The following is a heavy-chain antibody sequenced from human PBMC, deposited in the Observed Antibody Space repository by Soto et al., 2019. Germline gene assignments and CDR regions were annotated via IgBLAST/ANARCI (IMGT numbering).Heavy chain of an antibody. Sequence: GASVKVSCKASGGTFSSYAISWVRQAPGQGLEWMGGIIPIFGTANYAQKFQGRVTITADESTSTAYMELSSLRSEDTAVYYCARDPPRSGWYTLLQEWGQGTLVTVSS. J-gene: IGHJ4*02. V-gene: IGHV1-69*13. D-gene: IGHD6-19*01. CDR2: IIPIFGTA. CDR1: GGTFSSYA. CDR3: ARDPPRSGWYTLLQE.